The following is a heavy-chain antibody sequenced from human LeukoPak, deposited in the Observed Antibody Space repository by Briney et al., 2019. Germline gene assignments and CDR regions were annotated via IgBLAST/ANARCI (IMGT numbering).Heavy chain of an antibody. CDR1: GFTFSSYW. V-gene: IGHV3-74*01. J-gene: IGHJ4*02. D-gene: IGHD3-16*01. Sequence: GGSLRLSCAASGFTFSSYWMHWVRQAPGKGLVWFSRIDNDGSSTSSADSVKGRFTMSRDNAKNTLYLQMNSLRAEDTAVYYCARGRLGYYFDYWGQGTLVTVSS. CDR2: IDNDGSST. CDR3: ARGRLGYYFDY.